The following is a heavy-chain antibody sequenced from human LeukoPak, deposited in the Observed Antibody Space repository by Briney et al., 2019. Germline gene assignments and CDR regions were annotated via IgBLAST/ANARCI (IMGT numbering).Heavy chain of an antibody. CDR2: ISSSSSYI. D-gene: IGHD3-10*01. CDR3: AKDRRARSYDY. CDR1: GFTFSSYS. V-gene: IGHV3-21*04. J-gene: IGHJ4*02. Sequence: KTGGSLRLSCAASGFTFSSYSMNWVRHAPGKGLEWVSSISSSSSYIYYADSVKGRFTISRDNSKNTLYLQMNSLRAEDTAVYYCAKDRRARSYDYWGQGTLVTVSS.